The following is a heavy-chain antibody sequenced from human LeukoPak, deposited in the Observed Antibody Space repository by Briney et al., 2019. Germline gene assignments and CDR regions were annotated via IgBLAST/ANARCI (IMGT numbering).Heavy chain of an antibody. J-gene: IGHJ4*02. CDR3: ARDLLEWYFDY. CDR2: IYSGGST. Sequence: PGGSLRLSCAASGITVSSTYMSWVRQTPGKGLEWVSVIYSGGSTYYADSVKGRFTISRDNSKNTLYLQMNSLRAEDTAVYYCARDLLEWYFDYWGQGTLVTVSS. D-gene: IGHD3-3*01. V-gene: IGHV3-66*01. CDR1: GITVSSTY.